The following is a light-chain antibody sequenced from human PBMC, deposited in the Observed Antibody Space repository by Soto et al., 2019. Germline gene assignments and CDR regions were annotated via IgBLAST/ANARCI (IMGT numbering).Light chain of an antibody. CDR1: QSVSSN. J-gene: IGKJ2*02. V-gene: IGKV3-15*01. Sequence: EIVMTQSPATLSVSPGERATLSCRASQSVSSNLAWYQQKPGQAPRLLIYGASTRATGIPARFSGSGSGTAFTLTLSSLQSEDFAVYYCQQYNNWPPWGTFGQGTKLEIK. CDR2: GAS. CDR3: QQYNNWPPWGT.